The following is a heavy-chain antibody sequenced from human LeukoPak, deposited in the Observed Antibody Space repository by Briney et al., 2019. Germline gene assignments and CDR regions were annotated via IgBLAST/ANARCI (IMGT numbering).Heavy chain of an antibody. J-gene: IGHJ4*02. D-gene: IGHD1-26*01. CDR1: GFIFSSYA. V-gene: IGHV3-21*05. Sequence: GSLRLSCAASGFIFSSYAMSWVRQAPGKGLECVSYISSSSDYTNYPDSVKGRFTISRDNAKNSLYLQMNSLRAEDTAVYYCARVKVGTTNRFDYWGQGTLVTVSS. CDR3: ARVKVGTTNRFDY. CDR2: ISSSSDYT.